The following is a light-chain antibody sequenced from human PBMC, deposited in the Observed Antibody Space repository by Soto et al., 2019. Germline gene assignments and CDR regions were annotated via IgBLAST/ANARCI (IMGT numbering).Light chain of an antibody. CDR3: QQYGSSRT. V-gene: IGKV3-20*01. CDR1: QSVSSSY. CDR2: GAS. J-gene: IGKJ1*01. Sequence: EIVLTQSPGTLSLSPGERATLSCRASQSVSSSYLAWYQQRPGQAPRLLIYGASSRASGIPDRFSGSGSGTDFTLTISTLEPEDLAVYYCQQYGSSRTFDQGTKVEIK.